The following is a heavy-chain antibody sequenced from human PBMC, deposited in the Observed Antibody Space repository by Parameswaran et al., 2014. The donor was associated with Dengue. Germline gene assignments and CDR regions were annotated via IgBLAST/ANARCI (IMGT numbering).Heavy chain of an antibody. V-gene: IGHV3-49*02. D-gene: IGHD5-24*01. J-gene: IGHJ3*02. Sequence: WIRQPPGKGLEWVGFIRSKAYGGTTEYAASVKGRFTISRDDSKSIAYLQMNSLKTEDTAVYYCTRLALEGPWAFDIWAKDNGHRLL. CDR3: TRLALEGPWAFDI. CDR2: IRSKAYGGTT.